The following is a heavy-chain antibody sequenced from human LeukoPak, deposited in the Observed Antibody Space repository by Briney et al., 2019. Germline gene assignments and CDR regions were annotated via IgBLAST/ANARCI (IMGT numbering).Heavy chain of an antibody. D-gene: IGHD1-14*01. V-gene: IGHV4-30-2*05. CDR3: ARRITGTIDY. CDR2: IYHSGST. J-gene: IGHJ4*02. Sequence: PSETLSLTCAVSGGSISSGGYCWSWIRQPPGKGLEWIGYIYHSGSTYYNPSLKSRVTISVDTSKNQFSLKLSSVTAADTAVYYCARRITGTIDYWGQGTLVTVSS. CDR1: GGSISSGGYC.